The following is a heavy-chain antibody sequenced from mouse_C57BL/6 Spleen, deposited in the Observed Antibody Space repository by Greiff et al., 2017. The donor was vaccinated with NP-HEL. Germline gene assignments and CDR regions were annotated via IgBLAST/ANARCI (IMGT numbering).Heavy chain of an antibody. CDR2: IDPSDSYT. CDR3: ARLPAGAMDY. D-gene: IGHD6-1*01. V-gene: IGHV1-69*01. Sequence: QVQLQQSGAELVMPGASVKLSCKASGYTFTSYWMHWVKQRPGQGLEWIGEIDPSDSYTNYNQKFKGKSTLTVDKSSSTAYMQLSSLTSEDSAVYYCARLPAGAMDYWGQGTSVTVSS. CDR1: GYTFTSYW. J-gene: IGHJ4*01.